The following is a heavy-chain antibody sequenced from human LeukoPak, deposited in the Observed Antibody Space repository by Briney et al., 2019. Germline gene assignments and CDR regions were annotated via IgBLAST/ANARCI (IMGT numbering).Heavy chain of an antibody. CDR2: IYYSGST. Sequence: TSETLSLTCTVSGGSISSGDYYWSWIRQPPGKGLEWIGYIYYSGSTYYNPSLKGRVTISVDTSKNQFSLKLSSVTAADTAVYYCARDNGLYYSQRAEAFDIWGQGTMVTVSS. J-gene: IGHJ3*02. D-gene: IGHD3-10*01. V-gene: IGHV4-30-4*01. CDR3: ARDNGLYYSQRAEAFDI. CDR1: GGSISSGDYY.